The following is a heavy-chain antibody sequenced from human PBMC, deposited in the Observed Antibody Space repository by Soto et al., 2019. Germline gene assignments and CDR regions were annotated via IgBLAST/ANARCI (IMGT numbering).Heavy chain of an antibody. Sequence: SETLSLTCTVSGGSISSGGYYWSWIRQHPGKGLEWIGYIYYSGSTYYNPSLKSRVTISVDTSKNQFSLKLSSVTAADTAVYYCARDRVVLLGTFHYGMDVWGQGTTVTVSS. CDR1: GGSISSGGYY. V-gene: IGHV4-31*03. CDR2: IYYSGST. D-gene: IGHD3-16*01. J-gene: IGHJ6*02. CDR3: ARDRVVLLGTFHYGMDV.